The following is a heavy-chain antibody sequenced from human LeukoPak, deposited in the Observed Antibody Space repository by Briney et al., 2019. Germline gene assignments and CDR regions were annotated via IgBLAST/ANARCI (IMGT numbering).Heavy chain of an antibody. Sequence: GGSLRLSCAASGFTFSNYDMSWVRQAPGKGLEWVSTISDSGRSTHYADSVQGRFTISRDNSKNMLYLQMNSLRAEDTAVYYCAKGEHSSWFWFAPWGQGTLVTVSS. CDR2: ISDSGRST. J-gene: IGHJ5*02. V-gene: IGHV3-23*01. D-gene: IGHD6-13*01. CDR1: GFTFSNYD. CDR3: AKGEHSSWFWFAP.